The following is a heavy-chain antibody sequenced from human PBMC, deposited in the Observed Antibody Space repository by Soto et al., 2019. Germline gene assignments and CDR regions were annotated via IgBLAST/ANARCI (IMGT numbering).Heavy chain of an antibody. CDR3: ARHDSKGDFDF. CDR2: IDPSDSRT. V-gene: IGHV5-10-1*01. D-gene: IGHD2-21*02. J-gene: IGHJ4*02. Sequence: GESLKISCEASGYMFPIYHISWVRQMPGKGLEWVGKIDPSDSRTMYRPSSRARITISVDKSINTAYLEWGRLKASDTAMYYCARHDSKGDFDFWGQGTQVTVSS. CDR1: GYMFPIYH.